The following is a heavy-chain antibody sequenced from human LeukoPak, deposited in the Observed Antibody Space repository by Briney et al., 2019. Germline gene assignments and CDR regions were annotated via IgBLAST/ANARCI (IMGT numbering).Heavy chain of an antibody. J-gene: IGHJ4*02. Sequence: GGSLRLSCAASGFTFSSHGMHWVRQAPGKGLEWVAVIWYDGSNKYYADSVKGRFTISRDNSKNTLYLQMNSLRAEDTAVYYCARNYGDYALDYWGQGTLVTVSS. CDR2: IWYDGSNK. D-gene: IGHD4-17*01. CDR3: ARNYGDYALDY. CDR1: GFTFSSHG. V-gene: IGHV3-33*01.